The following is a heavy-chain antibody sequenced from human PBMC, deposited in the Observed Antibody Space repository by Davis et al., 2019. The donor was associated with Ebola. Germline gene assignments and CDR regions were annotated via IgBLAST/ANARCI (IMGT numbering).Heavy chain of an antibody. Sequence: ASVKVSCKASGYTLTDYQMRWVRQAPGQGLEWMGIINPSGGSTSYAQKFQGRVTMTRDTSTSTVYMELSSLRSEDTAVYYCASRYHHWFDPWGQGTLVTVSS. CDR3: ASRYHHWFDP. V-gene: IGHV1-46*01. CDR2: INPSGGST. D-gene: IGHD2-2*01. J-gene: IGHJ5*02. CDR1: GYTLTDYQ.